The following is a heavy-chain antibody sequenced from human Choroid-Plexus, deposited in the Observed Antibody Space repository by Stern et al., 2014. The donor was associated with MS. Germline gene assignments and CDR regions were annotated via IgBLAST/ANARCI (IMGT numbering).Heavy chain of an antibody. V-gene: IGHV1-2*02. CDR2: INPNTGGT. D-gene: IGHD3-3*01. J-gene: IGHJ6*02. CDR1: GYIFTGYY. CDR3: ARDQRGITIFGVVTDYYYLGMDV. Sequence: QMQLVESGAEVKKLGASVKVSCKTSGYIFTGYYIHWVRQAPGQGLEWMAWINPNTGGTKYAQKFQGRVTMSRDTSIGTAYVELSSLTSDDTAVYYCARDQRGITIFGVVTDYYYLGMDVWGQGTTVTVSS.